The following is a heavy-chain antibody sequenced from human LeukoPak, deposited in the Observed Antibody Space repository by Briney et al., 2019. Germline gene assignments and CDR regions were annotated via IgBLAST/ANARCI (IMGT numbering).Heavy chain of an antibody. CDR3: AREVVFMTTMTTHNWFDP. CDR1: GYSFTDYN. V-gene: IGHV1-2*02. J-gene: IGHJ5*02. Sequence: ASVKVSCKASGYSFTDYNMHWVRQAPGQGLEWMGWINPNSGGTKYTQKFQGRVTMTRGTSISTAYMELSRLRSDDTAVYYRAREVVFMTTMTTHNWFDPWGQGTLVTVSS. D-gene: IGHD4-17*01. CDR2: INPNSGGT.